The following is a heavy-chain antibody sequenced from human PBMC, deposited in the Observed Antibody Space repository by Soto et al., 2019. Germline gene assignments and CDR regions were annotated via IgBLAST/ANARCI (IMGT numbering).Heavy chain of an antibody. Sequence: QVQLVQSGAEVEKPGSSVKVSCKASGGTFSSYAISWVRQAPGQGLEGMGGIIPIFGTANYAQKFQGSVTITADESQSTAHMELSSLRSEDTAVYYCSSSGACFDYWGQGTLVTVSS. CDR2: IIPIFGTA. CDR1: GGTFSSYA. D-gene: IGHD6-6*01. V-gene: IGHV1-69*01. CDR3: SSSGACFDY. J-gene: IGHJ4*02.